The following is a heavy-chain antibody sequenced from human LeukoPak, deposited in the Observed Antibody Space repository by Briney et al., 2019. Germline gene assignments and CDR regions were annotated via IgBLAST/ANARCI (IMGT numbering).Heavy chain of an antibody. D-gene: IGHD1-26*01. CDR1: GFSFSSYG. Sequence: PTGGSLRLSCTATGFSFSSYGMHWVRQPPGKGLEWVALISYDGSNKYYADSVKGRFTISRDNSKNTLSLHMNSLRAEDTAVYYCAKPPEVGATVGYFDYWGQGTLVTVSS. CDR3: AKPPEVGATVGYFDY. V-gene: IGHV3-30*18. J-gene: IGHJ4*02. CDR2: ISYDGSNK.